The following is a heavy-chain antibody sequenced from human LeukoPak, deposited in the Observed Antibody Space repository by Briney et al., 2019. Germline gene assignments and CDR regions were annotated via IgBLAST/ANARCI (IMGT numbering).Heavy chain of an antibody. V-gene: IGHV3-30-3*01. CDR3: ARDGFDWRLGY. J-gene: IGHJ4*02. D-gene: IGHD3-9*01. Sequence: PGGFLRLSCAASGFTFSSYAMHWVRQAPGKGLEWVAVISYDGSNKYYADSVKGRFTISRDNSKNTLYLQMNSLRAEDTAVYYCARDGFDWRLGYWGQGTLVTVSS. CDR1: GFTFSSYA. CDR2: ISYDGSNK.